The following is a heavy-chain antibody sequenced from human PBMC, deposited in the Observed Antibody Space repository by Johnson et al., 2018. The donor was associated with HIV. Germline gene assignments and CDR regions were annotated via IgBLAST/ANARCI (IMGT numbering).Heavy chain of an antibody. Sequence: VQLVESGGGLVQPGRSLRLSCAASGFTFDDYAMHWVRQAPGKGLEWVSGISWNSGSIGYADSVKGRFTISRDKAKNSLYLQMNSLRAEDTALYYCAKGWIVGATKGEVDAFDIWGQGTMVTVSS. D-gene: IGHD1-26*01. J-gene: IGHJ3*02. CDR1: GFTFDDYA. CDR3: AKGWIVGATKGEVDAFDI. CDR2: ISWNSGSI. V-gene: IGHV3-9*01.